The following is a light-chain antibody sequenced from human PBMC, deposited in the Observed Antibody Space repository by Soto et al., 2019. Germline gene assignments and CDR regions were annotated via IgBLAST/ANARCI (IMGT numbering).Light chain of an antibody. Sequence: EIMMSVSPATLAVSPGGSATLTCRASQSISSNLAWYQQKPGQAPTLLIYGASTRATGIPARFSGSGSGTDFTLTISSLQPEDFAVYYCQQCSNWPQTFGRGTKVDIK. J-gene: IGKJ1*01. CDR1: QSISSN. V-gene: IGKV3-15*01. CDR3: QQCSNWPQT. CDR2: GAS.